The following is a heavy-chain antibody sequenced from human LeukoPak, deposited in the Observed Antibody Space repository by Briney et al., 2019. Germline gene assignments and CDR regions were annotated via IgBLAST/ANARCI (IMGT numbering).Heavy chain of an antibody. CDR2: IYPGDSDT. V-gene: IGHV5-51*01. J-gene: IGHJ3*02. CDR1: GYSFTSYW. D-gene: IGHD1-26*01. CDR3: ATPTLVGATTYAFDI. Sequence: GESLKISCKGSGYSFTSYWIGWVRQMPGKGLEWMGIIYPGDSDTRYSPSFQGQVTISADKSISTAYLQWSSLKASDTAMYYCATPTLVGATTYAFDIWGQGTMVTVSS.